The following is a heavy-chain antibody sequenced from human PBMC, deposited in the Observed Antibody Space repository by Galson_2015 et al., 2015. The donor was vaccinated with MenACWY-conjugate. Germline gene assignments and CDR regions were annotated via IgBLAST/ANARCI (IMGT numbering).Heavy chain of an antibody. CDR1: GFTFSDYY. D-gene: IGHD6-19*01. J-gene: IGHJ6*02. V-gene: IGHV3-11*05. CDR3: ARDDQAVAGTRVVV. CDR2: ISSSSSFT. Sequence: SLRLSCAASGFTFSDYYMSWIRQAPGKGLEWVPYISSSSSFTYYADSVKGRFTISRDNAKNSLYLQMNSLRAEDTAVYYCARDDQAVAGTRVVVWGQGTTVTVSS.